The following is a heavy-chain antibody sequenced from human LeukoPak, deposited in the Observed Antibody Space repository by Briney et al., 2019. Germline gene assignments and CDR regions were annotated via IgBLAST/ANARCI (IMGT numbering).Heavy chain of an antibody. J-gene: IGHJ4*02. CDR1: GFTFDDYT. Sequence: PGGSLRLSCAASGFTFDDYTMHWVRQAPGNGLEWVSLISWDGGSTYYADSVKGRFTISRDNSKNSLYLQMNSLRTEDTALYYCACSGRYKYYFDYWGQGTLVTVSS. V-gene: IGHV3-43*01. CDR2: ISWDGGST. D-gene: IGHD1-26*01. CDR3: ACSGRYKYYFDY.